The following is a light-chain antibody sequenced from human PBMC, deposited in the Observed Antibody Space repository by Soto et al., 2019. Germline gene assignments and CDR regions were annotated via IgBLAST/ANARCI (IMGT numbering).Light chain of an antibody. CDR1: QSISSY. CDR2: AAS. CDR3: QQSYSTPPLT. V-gene: IGKV1-39*01. J-gene: IGKJ4*01. Sequence: DIQMTQSPSSLSASVGDRVTITCRASQSISSYLNWYQQKPGKAPKLLIYAASSLQSGVPSRFSGSGSGTEFTLTISSLQPXDXATXYCQQSYSTPPLTFGGGTKVEIK.